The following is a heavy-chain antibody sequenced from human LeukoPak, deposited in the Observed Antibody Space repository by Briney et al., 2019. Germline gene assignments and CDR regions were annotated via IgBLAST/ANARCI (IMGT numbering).Heavy chain of an antibody. CDR3: ASRDAFDI. J-gene: IGHJ3*02. V-gene: IGHV4-39*01. CDR2: IYYSGST. Sequence: SETLSLTCTVSGGSISNSSYYWGWIRQPPGKGLEWIGSIYYSGSTYYNPSLKSRVTISVDTSKNQFSLKLSSVTAADTAVYYCASRDAFDIWGQGTMVTVSS. CDR1: GGSISNSSYY.